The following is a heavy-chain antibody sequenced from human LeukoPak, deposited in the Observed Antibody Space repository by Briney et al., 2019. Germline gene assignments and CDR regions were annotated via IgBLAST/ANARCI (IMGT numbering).Heavy chain of an antibody. D-gene: IGHD3-3*01. V-gene: IGHV3-72*01. J-gene: IGHJ6*02. CDR3: ARGSGDYRDTNYYGMDV. Sequence: GGSLRLSCASSGFIFSDYYMDWVRQAPGKGLEWVGRSRGRGHSFTTEYAASVKGRFTISRDNSQSALFLQMNSLQTEDTAVYYCARGSGDYRDTNYYGMDVWGLGTTGSVSS. CDR1: GFIFSDYY. CDR2: SRGRGHSFTT.